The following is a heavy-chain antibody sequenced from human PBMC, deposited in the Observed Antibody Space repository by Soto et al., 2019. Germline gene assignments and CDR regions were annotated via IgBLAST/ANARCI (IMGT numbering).Heavy chain of an antibody. CDR2: IYYSGST. Sequence: SETLSLTCTVSGGSISSSSYYWGWIRQPPGKGLEWIGSIYYSGSTYYNPSLKSRVTISVDTSKNQFSLKLSSVTAADTAVYYCARIGFGVVIPEVLNDYWGQGTLVTVSS. V-gene: IGHV4-39*01. J-gene: IGHJ4*02. CDR1: GGSISSSSYY. D-gene: IGHD3-3*01. CDR3: ARIGFGVVIPEVLNDY.